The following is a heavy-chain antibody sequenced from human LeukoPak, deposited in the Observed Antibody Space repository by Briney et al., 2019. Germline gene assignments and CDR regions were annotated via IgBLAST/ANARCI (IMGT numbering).Heavy chain of an antibody. D-gene: IGHD3-10*01. CDR1: GYTFTNYY. J-gene: IGHJ3*02. Sequence: GASVKVSCKASGYTFTNYYIHWVRQAPGQGLEWMGIINPGGGSTNYAQKFQGRVTMTRDTSTSTVYMELSSLRSEDTAVYYCARDFGKYYLHKGCSFDIWGQGTMVTVSS. V-gene: IGHV1-46*01. CDR2: INPGGGST. CDR3: ARDFGKYYLHKGCSFDI.